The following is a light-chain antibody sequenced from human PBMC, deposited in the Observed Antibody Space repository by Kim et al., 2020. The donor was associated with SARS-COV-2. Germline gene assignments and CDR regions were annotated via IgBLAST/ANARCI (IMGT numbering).Light chain of an antibody. CDR3: QQYSSYSRT. Sequence: SAAVGDRVTITCRASQSISRLLAWYQQKPGKAPELLIYDASTLQNGVPSRFSGSGSGTEFTLTISSLQPDDFATYFCQQYSSYSRTFGQGTKLEI. J-gene: IGKJ2*01. CDR2: DAS. V-gene: IGKV1-5*01. CDR1: QSISRL.